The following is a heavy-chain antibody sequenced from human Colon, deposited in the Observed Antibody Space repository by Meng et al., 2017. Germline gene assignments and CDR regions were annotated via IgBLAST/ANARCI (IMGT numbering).Heavy chain of an antibody. V-gene: IGHV3-74*01. D-gene: IGHD1-26*01. CDR1: GPTFNSDW. J-gene: IGHJ4*02. CDR3: ASNSGI. CDR2: INSDGSST. Sequence: VALGEAGGGLVQPGGSLRLSCAASGPTFNSDWMYWARQAPGKGLVWLSRINSDGSSTNYADSVKGRFTISRDNAKNTLYLQMSSLRAEDTAVYYCASNSGIWGQGTLVTVSS.